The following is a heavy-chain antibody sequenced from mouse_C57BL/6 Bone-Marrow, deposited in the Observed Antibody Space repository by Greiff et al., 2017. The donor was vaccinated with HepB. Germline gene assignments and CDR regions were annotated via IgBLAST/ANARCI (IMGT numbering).Heavy chain of an antibody. Sequence: QVQLKESGAELARPGASVKLSCKASGYTITSYGISWVKQRTGQGLEWIGEIYPRSGNTYYNEKFKGKATLTADKSSSTAYMELRSLTSEDSAVYFCARLGAWFAYWGQGTLVTVSA. CDR2: IYPRSGNT. D-gene: IGHD4-1*01. J-gene: IGHJ3*01. CDR1: GYTITSYG. CDR3: ARLGAWFAY. V-gene: IGHV1-81*01.